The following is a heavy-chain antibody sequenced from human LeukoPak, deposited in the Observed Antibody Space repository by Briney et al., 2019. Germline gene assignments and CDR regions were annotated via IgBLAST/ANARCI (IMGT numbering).Heavy chain of an antibody. J-gene: IGHJ4*02. CDR3: ARGRPHGNDY. V-gene: IGHV3-74*01. Sequence: GGSLRLSCAASGFTFSRYWMHWVRQAPGKGLVWVSRIKTDGSTTIYADSVKGRFTISRDNTRNTLYLQMNSLRAEDTAVYYCARGRPHGNDYWGQGTLVTVSS. CDR1: GFTFSRYW. D-gene: IGHD4-23*01. CDR2: IKTDGSTT.